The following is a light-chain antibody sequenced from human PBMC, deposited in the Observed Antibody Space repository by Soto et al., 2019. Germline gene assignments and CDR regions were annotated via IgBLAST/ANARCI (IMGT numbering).Light chain of an antibody. V-gene: IGKV3-15*01. Sequence: EVVMTQSLATLSVSPGERATLSCRAAQSIRSLLAWYQHKPGQAPRLLIYGASTRATAIPARFTGSGSGTEFTLTISSLQSEDFAVYYCQQYNNWPITFGPGTRLEIK. CDR1: QSIRSL. J-gene: IGKJ5*01. CDR3: QQYNNWPIT. CDR2: GAS.